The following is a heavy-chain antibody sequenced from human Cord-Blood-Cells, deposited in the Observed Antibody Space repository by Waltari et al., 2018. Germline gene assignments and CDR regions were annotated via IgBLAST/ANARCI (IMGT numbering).Heavy chain of an antibody. V-gene: IGHV1-46*01. CDR2: VNPRGGRT. D-gene: IGHD6-6*01. J-gene: IGHJ4*02. CDR1: GYTFTSYY. CDR3: ARDNQLGIDY. Sequence: QVQLVQSGAEVKKPGASVKVSCKASGYTFTSYYMHWVRQAPGQGLEWMGIVNPRGGRTSYAQKFQGRVTMTRDTSTSTVYMELSSLRSEDTAVYYCARDNQLGIDYRGQGTLVTVSS.